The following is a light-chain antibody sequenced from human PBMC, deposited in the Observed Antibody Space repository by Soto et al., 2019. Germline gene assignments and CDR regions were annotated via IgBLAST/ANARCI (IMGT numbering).Light chain of an antibody. CDR3: QKLNSYPPLT. CDR2: AAS. Sequence: DIQLTQSPSFLSASVGDRVTITCRASQGISSYLAWYQQKPGKAPKLLIYAASTLQSGVPSRFSGSGSWTEFTLTISSRQPEDFATYYCQKLNSYPPLTFGGGTKVEIK. CDR1: QGISSY. V-gene: IGKV1-9*01. J-gene: IGKJ4*01.